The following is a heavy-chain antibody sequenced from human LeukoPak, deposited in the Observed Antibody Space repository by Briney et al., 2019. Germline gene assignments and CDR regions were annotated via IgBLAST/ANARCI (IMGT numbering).Heavy chain of an antibody. V-gene: IGHV3-53*01. J-gene: IGHJ6*02. CDR3: ARDRRPYGLGV. CDR1: GFIVSDNY. Sequence: GGSLRLSCAASGFIVSDNYMSWVRQAPGTGLEWVSVIYSGGSTSYADSVKGRFTISRDNSKNTLYLQMNSLRAEDTAVYYCARDRRPYGLGVWGQGTTVTVSS. CDR2: IYSGGST.